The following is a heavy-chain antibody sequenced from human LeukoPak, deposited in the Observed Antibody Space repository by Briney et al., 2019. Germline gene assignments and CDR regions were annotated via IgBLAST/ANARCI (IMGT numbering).Heavy chain of an antibody. Sequence: PGGSLRLSCAASGFTFSSYSMNWVRQAPGKGLEWDSYISSSSSTIYYADSVKGRFTISRDNAKNSLYLQMNSLRAEDTAVYYCAKGGIAAAGSPNYWGQGTLVTVSS. V-gene: IGHV3-48*04. CDR3: AKGGIAAAGSPNY. J-gene: IGHJ4*02. CDR1: GFTFSSYS. CDR2: ISSSSSTI. D-gene: IGHD6-13*01.